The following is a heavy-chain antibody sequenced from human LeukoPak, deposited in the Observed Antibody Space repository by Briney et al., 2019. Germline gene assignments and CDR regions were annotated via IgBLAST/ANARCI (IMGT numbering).Heavy chain of an antibody. D-gene: IGHD3-22*01. CDR3: ARVYSSGYFNWFDP. J-gene: IGHJ5*02. CDR1: GGSFSGYY. Sequence: SETLSLTCAVYGGSFSGYYWSWIRQPPGEGLEWIGEINHSGSTNYNPSLKSRVTISVDTSKNQFSLKLSSVTAADTAVYYCARVYSSGYFNWFDPWGQGTLVTVSS. V-gene: IGHV4-34*01. CDR2: INHSGST.